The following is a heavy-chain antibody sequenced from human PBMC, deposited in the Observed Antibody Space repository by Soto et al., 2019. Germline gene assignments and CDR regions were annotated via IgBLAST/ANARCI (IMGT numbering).Heavy chain of an antibody. D-gene: IGHD3-22*01. CDR2: IYYSGST. J-gene: IGHJ3*02. CDR3: ATVPTYYYDRSGYANAFDM. Sequence: SETLSLTCTVSGGSINSGDYYWSWIRQPPGKGLEWIGYIYYSGSTYHNPSLKSRINISVDTSKNQFSLKLSSVTAADTAVYYCATVPTYYYDRSGYANAFDMWGQGTVVTVSS. V-gene: IGHV4-30-4*01. CDR1: GGSINSGDYY.